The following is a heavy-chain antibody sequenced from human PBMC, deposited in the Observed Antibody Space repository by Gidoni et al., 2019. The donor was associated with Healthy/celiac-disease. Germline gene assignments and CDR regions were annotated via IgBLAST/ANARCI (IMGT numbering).Heavy chain of an antibody. CDR2: ISYDGSNK. V-gene: IGHV3-30-3*01. Sequence: QVQLVESGGGGVQPGRSLRLSCAASGFTFSSYAMHWVRQAPGKGLEWVAVISYDGSNKSYADSVKGRFTISRDNSKNTLYLQMNSLRAEDTAVYYCARGGRHVDYWGQGTLVTVSS. J-gene: IGHJ4*02. D-gene: IGHD1-26*01. CDR3: ARGGRHVDY. CDR1: GFTFSSYA.